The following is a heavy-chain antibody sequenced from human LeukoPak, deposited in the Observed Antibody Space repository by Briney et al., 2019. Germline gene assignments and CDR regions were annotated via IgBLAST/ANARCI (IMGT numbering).Heavy chain of an antibody. Sequence: GGSLRLSCAASGFTVSSNYMSWVRQAPGKGLEWVSVIYSGDSTDYADSVKGRFTISRDNSKNTLYLQMNSLRAEDAAVYYCARGGSSDVFDIWGQGTLVTVSS. V-gene: IGHV3-53*01. CDR3: ARGGSSDVFDI. CDR1: GFTVSSNY. CDR2: IYSGDST. J-gene: IGHJ3*02.